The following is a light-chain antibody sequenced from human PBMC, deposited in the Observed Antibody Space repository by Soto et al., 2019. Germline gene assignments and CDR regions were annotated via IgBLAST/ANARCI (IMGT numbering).Light chain of an antibody. CDR3: QQSYSTPRT. J-gene: IGKJ3*01. V-gene: IGKV1-39*01. CDR2: AAS. CDR1: QSIDNY. Sequence: DIQMTQSPSSLSASIGHRANITCRASQSIDNYVNWYQQKPGKAPKVLIYAASSLQSGVPSRFSGTGSGTDFTLTISSLQPEDFATYHCQQSYSTPRTFGPGTKVDLK.